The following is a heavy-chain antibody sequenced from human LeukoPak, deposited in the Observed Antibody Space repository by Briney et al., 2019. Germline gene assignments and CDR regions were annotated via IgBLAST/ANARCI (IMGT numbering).Heavy chain of an antibody. Sequence: PSETLSLTCTVSGASINSYYWNWIRQPAGKGLEWIGRSYISGSTDYNPSLKSRVTVSVDASKNQFSLKLTSVTAADTAVYYCARDQELGFWGQGTLVTVPS. D-gene: IGHD3-10*01. CDR3: ARDQELGF. V-gene: IGHV4-4*07. J-gene: IGHJ4*02. CDR1: GASINSYY. CDR2: SYISGST.